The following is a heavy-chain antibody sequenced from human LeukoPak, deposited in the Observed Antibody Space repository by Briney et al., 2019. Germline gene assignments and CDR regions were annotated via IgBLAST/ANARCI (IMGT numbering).Heavy chain of an antibody. Sequence: GGSLRLSCAASGFTFSSYGMHWVRQAPGKGLEWVAFIRYDGSNKYYADSVTGRFTISRDNSKNTLYLQMNSLRAEDTAVYYCAKDPLYSVAGPPRYYGIDVWGQGTTVTVSS. CDR1: GFTFSSYG. V-gene: IGHV3-30*02. CDR3: AKDPLYSVAGPPRYYGIDV. D-gene: IGHD6-19*01. CDR2: IRYDGSNK. J-gene: IGHJ6*02.